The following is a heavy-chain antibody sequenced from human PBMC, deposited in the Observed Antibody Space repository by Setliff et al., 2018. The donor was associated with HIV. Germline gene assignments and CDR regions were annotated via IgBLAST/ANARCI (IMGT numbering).Heavy chain of an antibody. D-gene: IGHD3-16*01. CDR1: GGSFNEYY. Sequence: PSETLSLTCAVYGGSFNEYYWSWIRQIPGKGLEWIGEINHSGSTNYNESLKRRLRISVDTSKNQFSLSLHSVTAADTAVYYCARAYRDNVWGSWRQISSWFDSWGQGNLVTVSS. V-gene: IGHV4-34*01. CDR2: INHSGST. J-gene: IGHJ5*01. CDR3: ARAYRDNVWGSWRQISSWFDS.